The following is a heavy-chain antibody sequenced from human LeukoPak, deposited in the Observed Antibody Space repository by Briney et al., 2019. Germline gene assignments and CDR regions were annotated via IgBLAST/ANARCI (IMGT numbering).Heavy chain of an antibody. D-gene: IGHD2-2*01. J-gene: IGHJ5*02. CDR3: ARDKRCRSTSCYSPYTWFDP. CDR1: GYTFTSYD. Sequence: ASVKVSCKASGYTFTSYDISWVRQAPGQGLEWMGWISTYNGNTNYAQKLQGRVTMTTDTSTSTAYMELRSPRSDDTAVYYCARDKRCRSTSCYSPYTWFDPWGQGTLVTVSS. V-gene: IGHV1-18*01. CDR2: ISTYNGNT.